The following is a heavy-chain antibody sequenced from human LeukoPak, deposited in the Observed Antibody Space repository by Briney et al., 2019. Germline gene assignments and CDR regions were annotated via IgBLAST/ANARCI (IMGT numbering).Heavy chain of an antibody. CDR1: GGSFSGYY. CDR2: INHSGST. J-gene: IGHJ4*02. D-gene: IGHD2-2*01. Sequence: SETLSLTCAVYGGSFSGYYWSWIRQPPGKGLEWIGEINHSGSTNYNPSLKSRVTISVDTSKNQFSLKLSSVTAADTDVYYCAKSQNIVVVPAATWAFDYWGQGTLVTVSS. V-gene: IGHV4-34*01. CDR3: AKSQNIVVVPAATWAFDY.